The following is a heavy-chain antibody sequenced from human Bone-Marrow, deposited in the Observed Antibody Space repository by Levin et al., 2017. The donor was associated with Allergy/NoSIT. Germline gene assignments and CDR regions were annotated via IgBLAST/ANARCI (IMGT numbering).Heavy chain of an antibody. D-gene: IGHD2-8*02. J-gene: IGHJ3*01. Sequence: SQTLSLTCTVSGASITSSYWSWVRQPPGKGLEYIAYIYYDGSSNKNPSLKSRVTISVDTSKKQFSLKLTSVTAADTAVYYCARDAITPTGGGNGFDVWGQGTMVSVSS. CDR2: IYYDGSS. CDR3: ARDAITPTGGGNGFDV. CDR1: GASITSSY. V-gene: IGHV4-59*01.